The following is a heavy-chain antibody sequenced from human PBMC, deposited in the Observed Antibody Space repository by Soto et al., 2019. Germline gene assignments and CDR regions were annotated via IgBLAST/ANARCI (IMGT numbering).Heavy chain of an antibody. CDR3: ERAEGYSYGSPFDY. CDR1: GFTVSSNY. J-gene: IGHJ4*02. D-gene: IGHD5-18*01. CDR2: IYSGGST. Sequence: GGSLRLSCAASGFTVSSNYMSWVRQAPGKGLEWVSVIYSGGSTYYADTVKGRFTISRENSRNTLYLQMNSLRAEDTAVYYCERAEGYSYGSPFDYWGQGTLVTVSS. V-gene: IGHV3-66*01.